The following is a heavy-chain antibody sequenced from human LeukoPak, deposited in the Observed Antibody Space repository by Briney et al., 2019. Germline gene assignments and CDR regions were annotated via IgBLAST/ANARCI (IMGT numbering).Heavy chain of an antibody. CDR1: GYSFTSYW. J-gene: IGHJ4*02. Sequence: GESLKISCKGSGYSFTSYWIGWVRQMPGKGLEWMGIIYPGDSDTRYSPSFQGQVTISADKSISTAYLQWSSLKASDTAMYYCARDYYDSSGYSDGGYWGQGTLVTVSS. CDR2: IYPGDSDT. CDR3: ARDYYDSSGYSDGGY. D-gene: IGHD3-22*01. V-gene: IGHV5-51*01.